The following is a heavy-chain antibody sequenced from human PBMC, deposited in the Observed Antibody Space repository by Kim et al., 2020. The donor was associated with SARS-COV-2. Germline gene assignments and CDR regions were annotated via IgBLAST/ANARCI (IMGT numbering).Heavy chain of an antibody. D-gene: IGHD1-26*01. CDR3: ARGSGSYPAAFDI. CDR1: GYTVTRYI. J-gene: IGHJ3*02. Sequence: AAVKVSCKTSGYTVTRYIMKWVRQAPGQGLAWMGWITTNTGHPTYAQGFTGRFVLSLDTSVSTAYLQITTLKAEDTAVYFCARGSGSYPAAFDIWGQGTMVTASS. CDR2: ITTNTGHP. V-gene: IGHV7-4-1*02.